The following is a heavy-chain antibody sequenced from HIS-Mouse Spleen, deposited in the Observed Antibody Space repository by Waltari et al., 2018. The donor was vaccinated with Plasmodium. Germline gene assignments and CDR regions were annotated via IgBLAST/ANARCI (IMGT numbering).Heavy chain of an antibody. CDR1: GYTFTRYG. D-gene: IGHD6-19*01. CDR3: ARGSAGDAFDI. V-gene: IGHV1-18*01. J-gene: IGHJ3*02. CDR2: ISAYNGNT. Sequence: QVQLVQSGTDMKKPGASVKVPCNASGYTFTRYGINWVRQAPGQGLEWMGWISAYNGNTNYAQKLQGRVTMTTDTSTSTAYMQLRSLRSDDTAVYYCARGSAGDAFDIWGQGTMVTVSS.